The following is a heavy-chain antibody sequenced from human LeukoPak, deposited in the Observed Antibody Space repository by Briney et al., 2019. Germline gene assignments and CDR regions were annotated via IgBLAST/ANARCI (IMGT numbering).Heavy chain of an antibody. CDR1: GGSISSGSYY. Sequence: SGTLSLTCTVSGGSISSGSYYWSWIRQPAGKGLEWIGRIYTSGSTNYNPSLKSRVTISVDTSKNQFSLKLSSVTAADTAVYYCARDGLAGTVYWGQGTLVTVSS. CDR2: IYTSGST. V-gene: IGHV4-61*02. CDR3: ARDGLAGTVY. J-gene: IGHJ4*02. D-gene: IGHD6-13*01.